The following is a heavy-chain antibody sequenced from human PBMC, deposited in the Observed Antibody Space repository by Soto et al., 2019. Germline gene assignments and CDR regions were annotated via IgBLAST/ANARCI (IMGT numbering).Heavy chain of an antibody. CDR2: INAGNGNT. J-gene: IGHJ4*02. CDR1: GYTFTSYA. CDR3: ARGAYCGGDCYSLFHY. D-gene: IGHD2-21*02. V-gene: IGHV1-3*01. Sequence: ASGKVSCKASGYTFTSYAMHWVRQAPGQRLEWMGWINAGNGNTKYSQKFQGRVTITRDTSASTASMELSSLRSEDTAVYYCARGAYCGGDCYSLFHYWGQGTLVTVSS.